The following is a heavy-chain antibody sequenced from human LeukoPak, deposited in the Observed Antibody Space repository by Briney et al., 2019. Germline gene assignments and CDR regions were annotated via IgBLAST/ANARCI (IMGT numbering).Heavy chain of an antibody. D-gene: IGHD1-26*01. J-gene: IGHJ4*02. CDR2: IKQDGSEK. V-gene: IGHV3-7*03. CDR3: ARGPSGSYSHFDY. Sequence: GGSLRLACAASGFTFSSYWMSWVRQAPGKGLEWVANIKQDGSEKYYVDSVKGRFTISRDNAKNSLYLQMNSLRAEDTAVYYCARGPSGSYSHFDYWGQGTLVTVSS. CDR1: GFTFSSYW.